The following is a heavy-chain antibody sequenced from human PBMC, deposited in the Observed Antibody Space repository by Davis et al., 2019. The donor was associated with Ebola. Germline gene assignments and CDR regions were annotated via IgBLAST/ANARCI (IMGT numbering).Heavy chain of an antibody. CDR2: FDPEDGEI. Sequence: AASVKVSCKVSPYSLPLLALQWVRQAPGKGLEWMGGFDPEDGEIVYAQKFQGRVTMTEDTSTDTAYMELSSLRSGDTAIYYCATVRAHSRHDNWGQGTLVTVAS. CDR1: PYSLPLLA. J-gene: IGHJ4*02. V-gene: IGHV1-24*01. CDR3: ATVRAHSRHDN. D-gene: IGHD3-22*01.